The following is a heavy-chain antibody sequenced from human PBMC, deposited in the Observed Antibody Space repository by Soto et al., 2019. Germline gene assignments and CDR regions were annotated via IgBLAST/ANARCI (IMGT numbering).Heavy chain of an antibody. CDR3: ARESDH. Sequence: PGGSLSLSYAASGFTFSSYAMSWVRQAPGKGLEWVSTISGSGGGTYYADSMKGRFTISRDNSKNTLYLQMYSLRVEDTAVYYCARESDHWGQGTLVTVSS. J-gene: IGHJ4*02. CDR1: GFTFSSYA. V-gene: IGHV3-23*01. CDR2: ISGSGGGT.